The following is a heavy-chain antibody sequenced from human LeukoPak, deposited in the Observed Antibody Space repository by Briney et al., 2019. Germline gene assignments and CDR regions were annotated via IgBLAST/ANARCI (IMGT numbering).Heavy chain of an antibody. CDR3: AKEDYGDYLDY. V-gene: IGHV3-30*18. J-gene: IGHJ4*02. Sequence: PGGSLRLSCAASGFTFSSYEMNWVRQAPGKGLEWVAVISYDGSNKYYADSVKGRFTISRDNSKNTLYLQMNSLRAEDTAVYYCAKEDYGDYLDYWGQGTLVTVSS. CDR2: ISYDGSNK. D-gene: IGHD4-17*01. CDR1: GFTFSSYE.